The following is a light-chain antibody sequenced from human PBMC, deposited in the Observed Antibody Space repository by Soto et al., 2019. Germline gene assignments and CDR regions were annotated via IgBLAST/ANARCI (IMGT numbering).Light chain of an antibody. CDR3: CSYAGSNTGV. J-gene: IGLJ1*01. CDR2: DVT. CDR1: SSDFGAYNS. V-gene: IGLV2-11*01. Sequence: QSVLTQPRSVSGSPGQSVTISCTGTSSDFGAYNSVSWYQQHPGKAPKLMIYDVTKRPSGVPDRFSGSKSGNTASLTISGLQADDEADYYCCSYAGSNTGVFGTGTKVTVL.